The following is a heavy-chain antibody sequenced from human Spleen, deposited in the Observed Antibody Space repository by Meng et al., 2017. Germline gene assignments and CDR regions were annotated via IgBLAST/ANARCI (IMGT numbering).Heavy chain of an antibody. V-gene: IGHV3-9*01. Sequence: SLKISCAASGFTFDGYAMHWVRQAPGKGLEWVSGISWNSGRIGYADSVKGRFTISRDNAENSLYLQMNSLRVEDTAVYYCARYSVVSTLRADLWGRGTLVTVSS. CDR1: GFTFDGYA. J-gene: IGHJ5*02. D-gene: IGHD2-15*01. CDR2: ISWNSGRI. CDR3: ARYSVVSTLRADL.